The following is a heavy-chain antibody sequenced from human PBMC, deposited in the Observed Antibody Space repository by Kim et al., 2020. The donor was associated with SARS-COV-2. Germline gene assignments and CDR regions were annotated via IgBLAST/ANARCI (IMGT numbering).Heavy chain of an antibody. V-gene: IGHV3-53*01. CDR3: ARGKAVALYGMDV. J-gene: IGHJ6*02. D-gene: IGHD6-19*01. Sequence: GGSLRLSCAASGFTVSSNYMSWVRQAPGKGLEWVSVIYSGGSTYYADSVKGRFTISRDNSKNTLYLQMNSLRAEDTAVYYCARGKAVALYGMDVWGQGTTVTVSS. CDR2: IYSGGST. CDR1: GFTVSSNY.